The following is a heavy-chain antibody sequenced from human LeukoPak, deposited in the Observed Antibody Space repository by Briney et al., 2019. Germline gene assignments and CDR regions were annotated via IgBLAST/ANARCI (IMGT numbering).Heavy chain of an antibody. V-gene: IGHV1-69*05. Sequence: ASVKVSCKAPGGTFSSYAISWVRQAPGQGLEWMGGIIPIFGTANYAQKFQGRVTITTDEPTSTAYMELSSLRSEDTAVYYCERAGHYYDSSGYYYDWGQGTLVTVSS. CDR2: IIPIFGTA. CDR1: GGTFSSYA. CDR3: ERAGHYYDSSGYYYD. D-gene: IGHD3-22*01. J-gene: IGHJ4*02.